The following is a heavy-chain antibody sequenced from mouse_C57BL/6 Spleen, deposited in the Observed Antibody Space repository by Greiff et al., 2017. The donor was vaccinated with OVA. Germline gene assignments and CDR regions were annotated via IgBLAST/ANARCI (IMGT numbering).Heavy chain of an antibody. D-gene: IGHD1-1*01. CDR1: GFSLTSYG. V-gene: IGHV2-5*01. CDR2: IWRGGST. J-gene: IGHJ1*03. Sequence: QVQLQQSGPGLVQPSQSLSITCTVSGFSLTSYGVHWVRQSPGKGLEWLGVIWRGGSTDYNAAFMSRLSLTKDNSKSQVFFKMNSLQADDTAIYYCAKGTTVVERYFDVWGTGTTVTVSS. CDR3: AKGTTVVERYFDV.